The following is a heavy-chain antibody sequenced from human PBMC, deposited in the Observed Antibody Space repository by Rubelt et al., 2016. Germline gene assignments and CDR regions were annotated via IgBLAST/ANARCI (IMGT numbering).Heavy chain of an antibody. J-gene: IGHJ5*02. V-gene: IGHV4-34*01. CDR1: GGSFSGYY. Sequence: QVQLQQWGAGLLKPSETLSLTCAVYGGSFSGYYWSWIRQPPGKGLEWIGEINHSGSTNYNPSLKGRVTIAVDKSKNQCSRKLSSVTAADTAVYDCARAGTYGNWFDPWGQGTLVTVSS. CDR3: ARAGTYGNWFDP. CDR2: INHSGST. D-gene: IGHD6-13*01.